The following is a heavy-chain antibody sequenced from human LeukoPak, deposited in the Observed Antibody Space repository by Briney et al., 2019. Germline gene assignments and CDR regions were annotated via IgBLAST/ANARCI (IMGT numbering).Heavy chain of an antibody. D-gene: IGHD1-26*01. CDR2: ISGSGGST. Sequence: GGSLRLSCAASGFTFSSYAMSWVRQAPGKGLEWVSAISGSGGSTYYADSVKGRFTISKDNSKNTLYLQMNSLRAEDTAVYYCAKSRRGSPYYFDYWGQGTLVTVSS. J-gene: IGHJ4*02. CDR1: GFTFSSYA. V-gene: IGHV3-23*01. CDR3: AKSRRGSPYYFDY.